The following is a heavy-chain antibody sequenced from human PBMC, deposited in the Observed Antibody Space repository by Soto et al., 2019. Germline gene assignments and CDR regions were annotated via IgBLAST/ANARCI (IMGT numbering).Heavy chain of an antibody. Sequence: ASVKVSCKASGYTFTGYYMHWVRQAPGQGLEWMGWINPNSGGTNYAQKFQGWVTMTRDTSISTAYMELSRLRSDDTAVYYCARGEDAAVAGLWGWLAPWGQGTLVTVSS. D-gene: IGHD6-19*01. J-gene: IGHJ5*02. CDR2: INPNSGGT. V-gene: IGHV1-2*04. CDR1: GYTFTGYY. CDR3: ARGEDAAVAGLWGWLAP.